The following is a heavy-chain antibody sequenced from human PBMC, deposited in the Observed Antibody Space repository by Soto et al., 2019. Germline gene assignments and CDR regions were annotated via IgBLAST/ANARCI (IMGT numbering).Heavy chain of an antibody. CDR2: IIPIYASP. V-gene: IGHV1-69*06. D-gene: IGHD3-9*01. CDR3: AVTVTGSRSPLAP. Sequence: QVQLVQSGAEVKKPGSSVKVSCKASGGTFSSNAISWVRQAPGQGLEWMGGIIPIYASPNYAQNFQGRVTVTADKATSTAYLELSRLKFADSAIYYCAVTVTGSRSPLAPWGQSTLVFVSS. J-gene: IGHJ5*02. CDR1: GGTFSSNA.